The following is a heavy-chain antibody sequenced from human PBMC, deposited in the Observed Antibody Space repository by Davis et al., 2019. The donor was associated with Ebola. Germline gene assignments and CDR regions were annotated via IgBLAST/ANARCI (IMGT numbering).Heavy chain of an antibody. Sequence: AGSLSLSCAASGSTFSTYNMHWVRQATGKGLEWVASTSSGSKYIYYADSLRGRFTISRDNTKNSLYLQVNSLRAEDTAVYYCARDWDGGDYSSYYYYGMDVWGQGTTVTVSS. V-gene: IGHV3-21*01. J-gene: IGHJ6*02. CDR2: TSSGSKYI. CDR3: ARDWDGGDYSSYYYYGMDV. D-gene: IGHD4-17*01. CDR1: GSTFSTYN.